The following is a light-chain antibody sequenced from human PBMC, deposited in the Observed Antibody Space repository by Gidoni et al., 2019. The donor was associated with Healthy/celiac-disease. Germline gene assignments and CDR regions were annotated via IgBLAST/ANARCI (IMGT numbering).Light chain of an antibody. J-gene: IGKJ4*01. CDR3: QQRSNWLPLT. V-gene: IGKV3-11*01. CDR2: DAS. CDR1: QSVSSH. Sequence: EIVLSQSPATLSFSPGERATLSCSASQSVSSHLAWYQQNPGHAPRLLIYDASNRTSVLPDRFSGSESRTDFTRTISNLEPEDWAVYYCQQRSNWLPLTFGGGTKVEIK.